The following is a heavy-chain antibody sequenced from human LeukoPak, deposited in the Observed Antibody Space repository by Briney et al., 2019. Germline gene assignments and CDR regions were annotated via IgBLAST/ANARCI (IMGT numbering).Heavy chain of an antibody. J-gene: IGHJ6*02. Sequence: AGGSLRLSCAASGFTFSSYFWMHWVRQAPGKGLVWVSRINSDGSSTSYADSVKGRFTISRDNAKNTLYLQMNSLRAEDTAVYYCARDILLWFGEYYGMDVWGQGTTVTVSS. CDR3: ARDILLWFGEYYGMDV. D-gene: IGHD3-10*01. CDR2: INSDGSST. CDR1: GFTFSSYFW. V-gene: IGHV3-74*01.